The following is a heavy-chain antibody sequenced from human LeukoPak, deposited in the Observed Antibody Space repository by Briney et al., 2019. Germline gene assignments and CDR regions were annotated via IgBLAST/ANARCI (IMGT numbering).Heavy chain of an antibody. CDR2: INPSGGST. V-gene: IGHV1-46*01. D-gene: IGHD3-22*01. J-gene: IGHJ4*02. CDR1: GYTFTSYY. Sequence: ASVKVSCKASGYTFTSYYMHWVRQAPGQGLEWMGIINPSGGSTSYAQKFQGRVTMTRDTSTSTVYMELSSLRSEDTAVYYCARGGYYDSSGYYYVRGPIDYWGQGTLVTVSS. CDR3: ARGGYYDSSGYYYVRGPIDY.